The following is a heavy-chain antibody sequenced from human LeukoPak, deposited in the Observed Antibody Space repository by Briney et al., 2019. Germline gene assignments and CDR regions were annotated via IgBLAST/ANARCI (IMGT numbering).Heavy chain of an antibody. V-gene: IGHV4-34*01. CDR2: INHSGST. J-gene: IGHJ4*02. CDR1: GGSFSGYY. CDR3: ARAPTYYYGSGSYYPSTGYFDY. D-gene: IGHD3-10*01. Sequence: PSETLSLTCAVYGGSFSGYYWSWFRQPPGKGLEWIGEINHSGSTNYNPSLKSRVTISVDTSKNQFSLKLSSVTAADTAVYYCARAPTYYYGSGSYYPSTGYFDYWGQGTLVTVSS.